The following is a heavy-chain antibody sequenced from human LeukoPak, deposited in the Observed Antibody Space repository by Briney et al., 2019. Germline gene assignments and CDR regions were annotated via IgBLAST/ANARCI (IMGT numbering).Heavy chain of an antibody. D-gene: IGHD5-18*01. J-gene: IGHJ5*02. Sequence: ASVKVSCKASGYTFTGYYMHWVRQAPGQGLEWMGWINPNSGSTNYAQKFQGRVTMTRGTSVSTAYMELNRLRSDDTGVYYCARDTTMITYWFDPWGQGTLVTVSS. CDR1: GYTFTGYY. V-gene: IGHV1-2*02. CDR2: INPNSGST. CDR3: ARDTTMITYWFDP.